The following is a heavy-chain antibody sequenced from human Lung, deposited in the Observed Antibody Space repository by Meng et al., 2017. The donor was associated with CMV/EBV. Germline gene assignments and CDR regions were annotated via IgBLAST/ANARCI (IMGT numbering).Heavy chain of an antibody. Sequence: GESLKISCAASGFTFSSYAMHWVRQAPGKGLEEVAIISHDGSDKYFADSVKGRFTISRDNSKNTLYLQMNSLRAEDTALYFCATDYGADSGRPFDYWGHGTLVXVSS. CDR3: ATDYGADSGRPFDY. V-gene: IGHV3-30-3*01. CDR1: GFTFSSYA. J-gene: IGHJ4*01. D-gene: IGHD4-23*01. CDR2: ISHDGSDK.